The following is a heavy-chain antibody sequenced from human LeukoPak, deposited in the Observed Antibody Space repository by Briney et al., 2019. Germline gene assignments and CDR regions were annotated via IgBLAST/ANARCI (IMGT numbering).Heavy chain of an antibody. CDR1: GFTFSTFW. D-gene: IGHD2-21*02. V-gene: IGHV3-7*01. CDR2: IKKDGSEK. CDR3: VSGGHCGY. Sequence: GGSLRLSCAASGFTFSTFWMTWVRQAPGKRLEWVANIKKDGSEKNYVDSVKGRFTISRDNTYNTLYLQMDSLRADDTAVYYCVSGGHCGYWGQGTMVTVSS. J-gene: IGHJ4*02.